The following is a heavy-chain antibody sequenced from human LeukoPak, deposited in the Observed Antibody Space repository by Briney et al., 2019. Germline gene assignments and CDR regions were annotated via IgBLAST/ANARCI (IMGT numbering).Heavy chain of an antibody. CDR1: GFTFSRFG. Sequence: GGSLRLSCAASGFTFSRFGMHWVRQSPGKGLEWVAVIWEDGSTKVYVVSVKGRFTISRDNSRNKLYLQVNSLRAEDTAVYYCARDRYSSMWSVLEYWGQGALVTVSS. D-gene: IGHD6-13*01. CDR2: IWEDGSTK. V-gene: IGHV3-33*01. CDR3: ARDRYSSMWSVLEY. J-gene: IGHJ4*02.